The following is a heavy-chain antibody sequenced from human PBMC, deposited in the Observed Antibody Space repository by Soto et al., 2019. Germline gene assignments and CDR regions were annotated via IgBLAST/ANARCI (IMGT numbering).Heavy chain of an antibody. CDR3: AGGIAARTLGY. J-gene: IGHJ4*02. D-gene: IGHD6-13*01. V-gene: IGHV4-30-2*01. CDR2: IYHSGST. Sequence: QLQLQESGSGLVKPSQTLSLTCAVSGGSISSGGYSWSWIRQPPGKGLEWIGYIYHSGSTYYNPSLKSQVTISVDRSKNRSSLKPSSVTAADTAGYYCAGGIAARTLGYWGQGTLVTVSP. CDR1: GGSISSGGYS.